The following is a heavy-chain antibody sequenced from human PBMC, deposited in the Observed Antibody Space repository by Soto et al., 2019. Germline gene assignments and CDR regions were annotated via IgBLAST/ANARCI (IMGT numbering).Heavy chain of an antibody. CDR2: INPSGGST. D-gene: IGHD5-12*01. CDR3: ARELVEMATRSLSAVDY. CDR1: GYTFTSYY. J-gene: IGHJ4*02. V-gene: IGHV1-46*01. Sequence: ASVKVSCKASGYTFTSYYMHWVRQAPGQGLEWVGIINPSGGSTSYAQKFQGRVTMTRDTSTSTVYMELSSLRSEDTAVYYCARELVEMATRSLSAVDYWGQGTLVTVSS.